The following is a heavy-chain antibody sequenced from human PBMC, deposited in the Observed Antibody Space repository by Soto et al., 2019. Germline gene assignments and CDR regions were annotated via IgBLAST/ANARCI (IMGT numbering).Heavy chain of an antibody. V-gene: IGHV1-58*02. CDR1: GFTFTSFA. Sequence: QVQLVQSGPEVKKPGTSVKVSCKASGFTFTSFAMQWVRQSRGQRLEWIGWIVVGSDNTNYAQKFQERVAITWDMSTRTAYMELNNLRSEDTAVYYCAAVRWPDDYWGQGTLVTVSS. CDR3: AAVRWPDDY. CDR2: IVVGSDNT. J-gene: IGHJ4*02. D-gene: IGHD2-15*01.